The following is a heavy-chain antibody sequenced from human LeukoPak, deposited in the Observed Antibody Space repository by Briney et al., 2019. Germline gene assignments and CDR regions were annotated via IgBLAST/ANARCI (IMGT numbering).Heavy chain of an antibody. CDR3: ARELKGYSSGWYGPFDY. V-gene: IGHV3-64*01. D-gene: IGHD6-19*01. Sequence: GGSLRLSCAASGSTFSSYAMHWVRQAPGKGLEYVSAISSNGGSTYYANSVKGRFTISRDNSKNTLYLQMGSLRAEDMAVYYCARELKGYSSGWYGPFDYWGQGTLVTVSS. CDR1: GSTFSSYA. J-gene: IGHJ4*02. CDR2: ISSNGGST.